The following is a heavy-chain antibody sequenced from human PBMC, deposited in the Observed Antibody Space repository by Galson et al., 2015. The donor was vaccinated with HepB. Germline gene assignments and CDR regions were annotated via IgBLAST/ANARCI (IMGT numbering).Heavy chain of an antibody. V-gene: IGHV3-73*01. CDR1: GCTFSSSA. CDR2: IRSKATNYAA. CDR3: VRSGDFSGYSSR. Sequence: SLRLSCAASGCTFSSSAIHWVRQASGRGPEWIGHIRSKATNYAALYVPSLKGRFTISRDDSKNMAYLHMRSLKTDDTAVYYCVRSGDFSGYSSRWGQGTLVTVSS. J-gene: IGHJ4*02. D-gene: IGHD6-13*01.